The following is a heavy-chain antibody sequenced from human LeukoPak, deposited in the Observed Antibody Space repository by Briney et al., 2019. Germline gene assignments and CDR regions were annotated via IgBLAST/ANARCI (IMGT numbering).Heavy chain of an antibody. CDR1: GFTFGSYS. CDR3: AVAYYYGSGHAFDI. D-gene: IGHD3-10*01. V-gene: IGHV3-21*01. J-gene: IGHJ3*02. CDR2: INSDSNYI. Sequence: GGSLRLSCAASGFTFGSYSMNWVRQAPGKRLEWVSSINSDSNYIYYADSVQGRFTISGDNAKNSLYLQMNSLRAEDTAVYYCAVAYYYGSGHAFDIWGQGTKVTVSS.